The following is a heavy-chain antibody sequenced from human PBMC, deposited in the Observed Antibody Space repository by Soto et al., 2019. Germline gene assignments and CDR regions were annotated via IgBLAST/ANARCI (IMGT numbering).Heavy chain of an antibody. J-gene: IGHJ4*02. V-gene: IGHV1-46*01. CDR1: GYIFIHYY. CDR2: INPNGGST. CDR3: ARSLLQGDF. D-gene: IGHD2-21*01. Sequence: QVQLVQSGAEVKKPGASVKVSCKASGYIFIHYYIHWVRQAHGQGLEWMAIINPNGGSTNYAQKFQSRLTVTSDTSTSTVSMELNGRGSDDTAVYFCARSLLQGDFWGQGTLVTVSS.